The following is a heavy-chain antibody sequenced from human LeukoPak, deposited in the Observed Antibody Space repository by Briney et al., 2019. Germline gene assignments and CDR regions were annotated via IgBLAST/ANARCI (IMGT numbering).Heavy chain of an antibody. CDR2: INTNTGNP. CDR3: ARSSSSGWYDALDY. J-gene: IGHJ4*02. CDR1: GYTFTSYA. D-gene: IGHD6-19*01. Sequence: ASVKVSCKASGYTFTSYAMNWVRQAPGQGLEWMGWINTNTGNPTYAQGFTGRFVFSLDTSVSTAYLQISSLKAEDTAVYYCARSSSSGWYDALDYWGQGTLVTVSS. V-gene: IGHV7-4-1*02.